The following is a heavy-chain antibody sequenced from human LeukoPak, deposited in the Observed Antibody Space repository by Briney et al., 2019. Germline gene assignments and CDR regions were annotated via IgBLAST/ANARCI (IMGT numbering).Heavy chain of an antibody. CDR2: ISPNGDHT. Sequence: QAGGSLRLSCSASRFTFSSSAMTWVRQAAGKGLEWLSGISPNGDHTFYADSVGGRFTISRDFPKNTIYLQMNSLRAEDTAVYFCATGSDPPWQQPTAWGQGTLVTVSS. CDR3: ATGSDPPWQQPTA. CDR1: RFTFSSSA. V-gene: IGHV3-23*01. D-gene: IGHD6-13*01. J-gene: IGHJ4*02.